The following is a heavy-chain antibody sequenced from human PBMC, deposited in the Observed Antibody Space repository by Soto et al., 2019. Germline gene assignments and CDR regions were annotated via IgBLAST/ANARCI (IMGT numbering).Heavy chain of an antibody. D-gene: IGHD3-10*01. Sequence: ASVKGFCKASGYTFTSYGISWVRQAPGQGVEWMGWISAYNGNTNYAQKLQGRVTMTTDTSTSTAYMERRSLRSDDTAVYYCARVEDTYYYGSGSYSLFDYWGQGTLVTVSS. CDR2: ISAYNGNT. CDR1: GYTFTSYG. J-gene: IGHJ4*02. V-gene: IGHV1-18*01. CDR3: ARVEDTYYYGSGSYSLFDY.